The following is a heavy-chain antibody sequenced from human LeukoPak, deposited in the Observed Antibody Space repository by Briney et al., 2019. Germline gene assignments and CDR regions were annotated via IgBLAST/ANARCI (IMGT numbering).Heavy chain of an antibody. J-gene: IGHJ3*02. D-gene: IGHD4-23*01. CDR2: ISYDGSNK. Sequence: GGSLRLSCAASGFTFSSYGMHWVRQAPGKGLEWVAVISYDGSNKYYADSVKGRFTISRDNSKNTLYLQMNSLRAEDTAVYYCARGTFYGGNSPFAFDIWGQGTMVAVCS. CDR3: ARGTFYGGNSPFAFDI. V-gene: IGHV3-30*03. CDR1: GFTFSSYG.